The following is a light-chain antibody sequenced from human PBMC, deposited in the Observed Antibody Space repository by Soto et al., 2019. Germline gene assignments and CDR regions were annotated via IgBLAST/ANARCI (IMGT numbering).Light chain of an antibody. Sequence: QCVRTQPASGSGAPGQSITISCTGTSSDVGGYNYVSWYQQHPGKAPKLMIYDVSNRPSGVSNRFSGSKSGNTASLTISGLQAEDEADYYCSSSPSSRTLYVFGPGTKVTVL. V-gene: IGLV2-14*01. J-gene: IGLJ1*01. CDR1: SSDVGGYNY. CDR2: DVS. CDR3: SSSPSSRTLYV.